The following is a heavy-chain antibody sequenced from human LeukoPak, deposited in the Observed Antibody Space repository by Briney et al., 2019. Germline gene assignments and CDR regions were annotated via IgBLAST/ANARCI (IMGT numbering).Heavy chain of an antibody. D-gene: IGHD2-2*01. Sequence: ASVKVSCKASGYTFTGYYMHWVRQAPGQGLEWMGWINPNSGGTNYAQKFQGRVTMTRDTSISTAYMELSRLRSDDTAVYYCARPPKGYCSSTSCYFDYWGQGTLVTVSS. CDR1: GYTFTGYY. J-gene: IGHJ4*02. CDR2: INPNSGGT. V-gene: IGHV1-2*02. CDR3: ARPPKGYCSSTSCYFDY.